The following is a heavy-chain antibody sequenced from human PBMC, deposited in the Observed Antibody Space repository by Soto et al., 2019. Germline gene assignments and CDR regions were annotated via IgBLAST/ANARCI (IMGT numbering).Heavy chain of an antibody. Sequence: EVQLLESGGGLVQPGGSLRLSCAASGFIFSTYVMSWVRQAPGKGLEWVAAISGSGGSAYYADSVQGRFTISRDNSNHTLYLQMNILRAEDTAVYFCAKDRDYDTTGYYYVSHDAFDIWGQGTMVTVSS. D-gene: IGHD3-22*01. V-gene: IGHV3-23*01. CDR2: ISGSGGSA. CDR3: AKDRDYDTTGYYYVSHDAFDI. J-gene: IGHJ3*02. CDR1: GFIFSTYV.